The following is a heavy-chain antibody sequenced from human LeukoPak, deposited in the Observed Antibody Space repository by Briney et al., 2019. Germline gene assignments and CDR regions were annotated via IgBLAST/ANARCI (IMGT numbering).Heavy chain of an antibody. CDR1: GFIFSSSE. D-gene: IGHD2-2*01. J-gene: IGHJ4*02. CDR3: ARSTPSDFYFDY. CDR2: ISGRDTI. Sequence: GGSLRLSCAASGFIFSSSEMNWVRQPSGKGLERVSYISGRDTIYYTDSVKGRFTISRDNAKNSLYLQMNNLRAEDTAVYYCARSTPSDFYFDYWGQGALVTVSS. V-gene: IGHV3-48*03.